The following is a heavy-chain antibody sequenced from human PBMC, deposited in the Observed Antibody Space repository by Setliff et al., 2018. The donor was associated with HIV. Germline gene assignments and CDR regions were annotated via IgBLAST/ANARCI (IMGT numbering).Heavy chain of an antibody. J-gene: IGHJ5*02. Sequence: SETLSLTCTVSVSGGSISSNSYYWGWIRQPPGKGLEWIGNILYGGSTYYNLSLKSRITMSVDTSKNRFSLELSSVTATDTAVYYCARPQGGLGGGAWFDPWGQGILVTVSS. CDR1: GGSISSNSYY. V-gene: IGHV4-39*01. CDR3: ARPQGGLGGGAWFDP. D-gene: IGHD3-10*01. CDR2: ILYGGST.